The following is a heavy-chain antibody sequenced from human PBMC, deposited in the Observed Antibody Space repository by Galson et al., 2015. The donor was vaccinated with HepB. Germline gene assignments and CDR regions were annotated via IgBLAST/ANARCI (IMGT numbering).Heavy chain of an antibody. J-gene: IGHJ6*02. CDR3: AKAISLSSSWYVKTIYGMDV. D-gene: IGHD6-13*01. Sequence: SLRLSCAASGFTFDDYAMHWVRQAPGKGLEWVSGISWNSGSIGYADSVKGRFTISRDNAKNSLYLQMNSLRAEDTALYYCAKAISLSSSWYVKTIYGMDVWGQGTTVTVSS. V-gene: IGHV3-9*01. CDR1: GFTFDDYA. CDR2: ISWNSGSI.